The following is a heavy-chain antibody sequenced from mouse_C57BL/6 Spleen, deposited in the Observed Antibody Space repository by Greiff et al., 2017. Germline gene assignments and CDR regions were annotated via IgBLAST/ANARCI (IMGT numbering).Heavy chain of an antibody. D-gene: IGHD2-1*01. CDR1: GYTFTSYW. CDR2: IHPNSGST. V-gene: IGHV1-64*01. Sequence: QVQLQQPGAELVKPGASVKLSCKASGYTFTSYWMHWVKQRPGQGLEWIGMIHPNSGSTNYNEKFKSKATLTVDKSSSTAYMQLSSLTSEDSAVYYCAKWGGNYGGYYGAMDYWGQGTSVTVSS. J-gene: IGHJ4*01. CDR3: AKWGGNYGGYYGAMDY.